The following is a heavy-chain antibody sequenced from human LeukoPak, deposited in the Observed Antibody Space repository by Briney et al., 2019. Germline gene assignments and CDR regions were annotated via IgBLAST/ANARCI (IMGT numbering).Heavy chain of an antibody. V-gene: IGHV4-34*01. D-gene: IGHD6-6*01. CDR3: ARGPLVSPWDY. Sequence: SETLSLTCAVYGGSFSGYYWSWIRQPPGKGLEWIGEINHSGSTNYNPSLKSRVTISVDTSKNQFSLKLSSVTAADTVVYYCARGPLVSPWDYWGQGTLVTVSS. CDR1: GGSFSGYY. CDR2: INHSGST. J-gene: IGHJ4*02.